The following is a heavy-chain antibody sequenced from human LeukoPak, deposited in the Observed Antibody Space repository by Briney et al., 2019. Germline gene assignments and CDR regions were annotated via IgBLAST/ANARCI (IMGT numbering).Heavy chain of an antibody. V-gene: IGHV3-33*01. CDR3: ARDRTPSYYDRWGRGGHFDH. J-gene: IGHJ4*02. Sequence: GGSLRLSCAASGFIFSSYGMHWVRRAPGKGLEWVALIWYDGKNKYYADSVKGRFTISRDNSKNTLYLQMDSLRAEDTAVYYCARDRTPSYYDRWGRGGHFDHWGQGTLVTVSP. CDR2: IWYDGKNK. CDR1: GFIFSSYG. D-gene: IGHD3-22*01.